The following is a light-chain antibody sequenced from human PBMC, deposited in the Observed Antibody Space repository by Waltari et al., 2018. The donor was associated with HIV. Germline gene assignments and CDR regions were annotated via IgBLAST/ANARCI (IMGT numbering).Light chain of an antibody. CDR3: QQSYSTLLT. CDR1: QSISSY. J-gene: IGKJ4*01. V-gene: IGKV1-39*01. Sequence: DIQMTQSPSSLSASVGDRVTITCRASQSISSYLTWYQQKPGKAPKLLIYTASSLQIGVPSRLSGSGSGTDLTVTISSMQPEDFANYDCQQSYSTLLTLGGGTKVEIK. CDR2: TAS.